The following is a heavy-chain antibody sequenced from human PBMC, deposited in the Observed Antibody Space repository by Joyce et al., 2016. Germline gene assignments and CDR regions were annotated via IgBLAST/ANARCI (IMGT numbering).Heavy chain of an antibody. Sequence: EVQLVESGGGLVQPGGSLRLSCAASGFTFNTYSMNWVRQAPGKGLGGVSYISRSSNTIYYVDSVKGRFTISRDNAKNSLYLQMNSLRAEDTAVYFCARATSYYFYYYMDVWGKGTTVTVSS. CDR3: ARATSYYFYYYMDV. J-gene: IGHJ6*03. CDR2: ISRSSNTI. CDR1: GFTFNTYS. V-gene: IGHV3-48*01.